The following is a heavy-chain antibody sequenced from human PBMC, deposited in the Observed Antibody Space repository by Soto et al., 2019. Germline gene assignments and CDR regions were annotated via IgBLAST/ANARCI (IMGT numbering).Heavy chain of an antibody. V-gene: IGHV3-30-3*01. D-gene: IGHD1-26*01. CDR3: ARGWPPVGALDYYYYGMDV. CDR1: GFTFSSYA. Sequence: GSLRLSCAASGFTFSSYAMHWVRQAPGKGLEWVAVISYDGSNKYYADSVKGRFTISRDNSKNTLYLQMNSLRAEDTAVYYCARGWPPVGALDYYYYGMDVWGQGTTVTVSS. CDR2: ISYDGSNK. J-gene: IGHJ6*02.